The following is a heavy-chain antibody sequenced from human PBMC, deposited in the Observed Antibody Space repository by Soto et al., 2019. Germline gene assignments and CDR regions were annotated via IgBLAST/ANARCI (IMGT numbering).Heavy chain of an antibody. Sequence: GGSLRLSCSASGFTFSSYAMHWVRQAPGKGLEYVSAISSNGGSTYYADSVKGRFTISRDNSKNTLYLQMSSLRAEDTAVYYCVKRFSTYYYDSSGYAFDIWGQGTMVTVSS. J-gene: IGHJ3*02. D-gene: IGHD3-22*01. CDR3: VKRFSTYYYDSSGYAFDI. V-gene: IGHV3-64D*09. CDR1: GFTFSSYA. CDR2: ISSNGGST.